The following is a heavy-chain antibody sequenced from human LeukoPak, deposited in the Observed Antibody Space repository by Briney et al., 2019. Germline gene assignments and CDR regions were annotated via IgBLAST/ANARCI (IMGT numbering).Heavy chain of an antibody. D-gene: IGHD3-22*01. CDR2: INWNGGST. V-gene: IGHV3-20*01. J-gene: IGHJ5*02. CDR1: GFTFDDYG. Sequence: GGSLRLSCAASGFTFDDYGMSWVRQAPGKGLEWVSGINWNGGSTGYADSVKGRFTISRDNAKNSLYLQMNSLRAEDTALYHCARDSGPNYYDSSEGSWFDPWGQGTLVTVSS. CDR3: ARDSGPNYYDSSEGSWFDP.